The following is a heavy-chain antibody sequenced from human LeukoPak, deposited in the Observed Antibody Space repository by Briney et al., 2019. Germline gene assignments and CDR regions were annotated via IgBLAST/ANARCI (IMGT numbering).Heavy chain of an antibody. Sequence: GGSLRLSCAASGFTFSSYEMNWVRQAPGKWLEWVSYISSSGSTIYYADSVKGRFTISRDNAKNSLYLQMNSLRAEDTAVYYCARGRRVNCGGDCYYYYYYMDLWGKGTTVTVSS. V-gene: IGHV3-48*03. CDR1: GFTFSSYE. D-gene: IGHD2-21*02. J-gene: IGHJ6*03. CDR2: ISSSGSTI. CDR3: ARGRRVNCGGDCYYYYYYMDL.